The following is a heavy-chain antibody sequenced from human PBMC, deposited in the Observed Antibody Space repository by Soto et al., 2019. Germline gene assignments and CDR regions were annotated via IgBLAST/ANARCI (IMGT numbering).Heavy chain of an antibody. CDR3: AREGRECSGGSCYTIFDY. CDR2: IIPIFGTA. Sequence: VQLVQSGAEVKKPGSSVKVSCKASGGTFSSYAISWVRQAPGQGLEWMGGIIPIFGTANYAQKFQGRVTITADESTSTAYMELSSLRSEDTAVYYCAREGRECSGGSCYTIFDYWGQGTLVTVSS. J-gene: IGHJ4*02. CDR1: GGTFSSYA. D-gene: IGHD2-15*01. V-gene: IGHV1-69*01.